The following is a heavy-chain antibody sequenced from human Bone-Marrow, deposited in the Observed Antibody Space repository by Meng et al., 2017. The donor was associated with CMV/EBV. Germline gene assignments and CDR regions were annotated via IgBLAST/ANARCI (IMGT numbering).Heavy chain of an antibody. J-gene: IGHJ6*02. Sequence: GESLKISCAASGFTFSSYAMHWVRQAPGKGLEWVAVISYDGSNKYYADSVKGRFTISRDNSKNTLYLQMNSLRAEDTAVYYCRKNYGDYASPRGMDVWGQGPTVTVSS. D-gene: IGHD4-17*01. CDR2: ISYDGSNK. CDR1: GFTFSSYA. V-gene: IGHV3-30-3*01. CDR3: RKNYGDYASPRGMDV.